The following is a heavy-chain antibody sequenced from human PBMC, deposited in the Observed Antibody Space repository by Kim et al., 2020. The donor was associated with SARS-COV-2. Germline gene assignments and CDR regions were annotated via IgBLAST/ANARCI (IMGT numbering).Heavy chain of an antibody. V-gene: IGHV4-59*09. J-gene: IGHJ4*02. Sequence: STNYTPPLKGRVTISVDTSKNQFSLKLSSVTAADTAVYYCARGRSTSFDYWGQGTLVTVSS. D-gene: IGHD2-2*01. CDR2: ST. CDR3: ARGRSTSFDY.